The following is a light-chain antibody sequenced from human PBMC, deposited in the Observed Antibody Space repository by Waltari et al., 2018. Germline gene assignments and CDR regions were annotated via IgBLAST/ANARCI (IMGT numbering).Light chain of an antibody. CDR1: QSVGYN. CDR3: QQYNNWQIT. J-gene: IGKJ5*01. Sequence: EVVMTQSPAPLSVSPGERVTLSCRASQSVGYNLAWFQQQPGQAPRRRIYGASTRATDIPDRFSGSGAGTAFTLTISSLQSEDFANYYCQQYNNWQITFGQGTRLDLK. CDR2: GAS. V-gene: IGKV3-15*01.